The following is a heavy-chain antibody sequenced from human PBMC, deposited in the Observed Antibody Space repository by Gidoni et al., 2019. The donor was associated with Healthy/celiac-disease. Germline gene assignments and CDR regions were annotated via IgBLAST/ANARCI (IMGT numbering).Heavy chain of an antibody. CDR3: TRRAAAAGFYMDV. CDR1: GFTFSGSA. Sequence: EVQLVESGGGLVQPGGSLKLSCAASGFTFSGSAMHWVRQASGKGLEWVGRIRSKANSYATAYAASVKGRFTISRDDSKNTAYLQMNSLKTEDTAVYYCTRRAAAAGFYMDVWGKGTTVTVSS. D-gene: IGHD6-13*01. J-gene: IGHJ6*03. V-gene: IGHV3-73*01. CDR2: IRSKANSYAT.